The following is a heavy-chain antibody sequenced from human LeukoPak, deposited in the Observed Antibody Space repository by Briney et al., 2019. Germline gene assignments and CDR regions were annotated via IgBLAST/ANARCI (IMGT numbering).Heavy chain of an antibody. CDR1: GFTFSSHA. J-gene: IGHJ4*02. CDR3: VKGGYFDWLLFYFQY. D-gene: IGHD3-9*01. V-gene: IGHV3-64D*06. CDR2: ITSNGRDT. Sequence: GGSLRLSCSASGFTFSSHAVHWVRQAPGKGLECISTITSNGRDTYHADSVKGRFTISRDNSKDTVYLQMRSLRGDDTAVYYCVKGGYFDWLLFYFQYWGQGALITVSS.